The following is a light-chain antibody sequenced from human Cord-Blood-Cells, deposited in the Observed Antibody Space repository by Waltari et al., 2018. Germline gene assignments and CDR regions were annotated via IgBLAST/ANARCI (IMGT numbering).Light chain of an antibody. CDR2: DVS. CDR1: SRDVGGYNY. V-gene: IGLV2-11*01. Sequence: QSALTQTSSVSGSPGHTVTISCTGTSRDVGGYNYVSWYQQHPGKAPKLMIYDVSKQPSGVPDRFSGSKSGNTASLTISGLQAEDEADYYCCSYAGSYTYVFGTGTKVTVL. CDR3: CSYAGSYTYV. J-gene: IGLJ1*01.